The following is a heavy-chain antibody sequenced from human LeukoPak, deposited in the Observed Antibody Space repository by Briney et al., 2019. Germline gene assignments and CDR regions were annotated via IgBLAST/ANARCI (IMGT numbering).Heavy chain of an antibody. Sequence: SETLSLTCTVSGGSISSSSYYWGWIRQPPGKGLEWIGSIYYSGSTYYNPSLKSRVTISVDTSKNQFSLKLSSVTAADTAVYYCARDFSGSSSRPFDYWGQGTLVTASS. D-gene: IGHD1-26*01. CDR3: ARDFSGSSSRPFDY. CDR2: IYYSGST. J-gene: IGHJ4*02. CDR1: GGSISSSSYY. V-gene: IGHV4-39*07.